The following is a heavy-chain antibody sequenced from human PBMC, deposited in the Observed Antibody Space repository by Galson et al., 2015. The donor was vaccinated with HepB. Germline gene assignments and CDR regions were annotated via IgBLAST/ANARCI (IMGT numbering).Heavy chain of an antibody. CDR3: ASATYSSSWYGWFDP. D-gene: IGHD6-13*01. CDR1: GYTFTSYA. J-gene: IGHJ5*02. Sequence: SVKVSCKASGYTFTSYAMHWVRQAPGQRLEWMGWINAGNGNTKYLQKFQGRVTITRDTSASTAYMELSSLRSEDTAVYYCASATYSSSWYGWFDPWGQGTLVTVSS. V-gene: IGHV1-3*01. CDR2: INAGNGNT.